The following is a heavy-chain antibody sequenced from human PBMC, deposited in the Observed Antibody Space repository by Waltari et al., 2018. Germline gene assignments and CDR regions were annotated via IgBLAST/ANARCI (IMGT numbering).Heavy chain of an antibody. J-gene: IGHJ3*02. D-gene: IGHD3-3*01. Sequence: QVQLQESGPGLVKPSQTLSLTCAVSGGSISSGSYYWSWIRQPAGKGLEWIGRIYTSGSTNYNPSLKSRVTISVDTSKNQFSLKLSSVTAADTAVYYCARDHPSDFWSGYFAFDIWGQGTMVTVSS. V-gene: IGHV4-61*02. CDR2: IYTSGST. CDR3: ARDHPSDFWSGYFAFDI. CDR1: GGSISSGSYY.